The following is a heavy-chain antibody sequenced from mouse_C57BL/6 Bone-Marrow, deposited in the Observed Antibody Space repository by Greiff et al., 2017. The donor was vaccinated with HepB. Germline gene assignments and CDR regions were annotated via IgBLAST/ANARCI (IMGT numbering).Heavy chain of an antibody. V-gene: IGHV1-9*01. CDR1: GYTFTGYW. CDR3: ASTDYYGSSGGFAY. D-gene: IGHD1-1*01. CDR2: ILPGSGST. J-gene: IGHJ3*01. Sequence: QVQLKQSGAELMKPGASVKLSCKATGYTFTGYWIEWVKQRPGHGLEWIGEILPGSGSTNYNEKFKGKATFTADTSSNTAYMQLSSLTTEDSAIYYCASTDYYGSSGGFAYWGQGTLVTVSA.